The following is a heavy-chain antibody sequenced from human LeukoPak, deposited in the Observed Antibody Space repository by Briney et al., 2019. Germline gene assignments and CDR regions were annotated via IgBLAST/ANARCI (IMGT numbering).Heavy chain of an antibody. CDR2: ITPNSGGT. J-gene: IGHJ5*02. CDR3: ARSITSETTHWFDP. Sequence: GASVKVSCKASGYTFTGYYMHWVRQAPGQGLEWMGWITPNSGGTNYAQKFQGRVTMTRDTSISTAYMELSRLISDDTAVYYCARSITSETTHWFDPWGQGTLVTVSS. D-gene: IGHD1-1*01. CDR1: GYTFTGYY. V-gene: IGHV1-2*02.